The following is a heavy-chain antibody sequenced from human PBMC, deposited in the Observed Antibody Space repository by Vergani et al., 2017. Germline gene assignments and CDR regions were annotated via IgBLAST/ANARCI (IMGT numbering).Heavy chain of an antibody. CDR1: GYSLTELT. CDR2: FDPEHAEV. CDR3: AIVTDYYDRSGYYLDY. J-gene: IGHJ4*02. D-gene: IGHD3-22*01. Sequence: QVQLVQSASAVRKPGASVKVSCQVSGYSLTELTIHWVRQAPGKGLEWMGGFDPEHAEVTFSHHIQGRGTMTEDRSTDTAYMELSSLRPEDTALYYCAIVTDYYDRSGYYLDYWGQGTLVTVSS. V-gene: IGHV1-24*01.